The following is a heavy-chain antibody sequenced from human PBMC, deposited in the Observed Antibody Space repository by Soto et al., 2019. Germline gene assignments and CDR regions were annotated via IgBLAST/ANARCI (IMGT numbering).Heavy chain of an antibody. D-gene: IGHD3-3*01. CDR1: GYTFTSYG. V-gene: IGHV1-18*01. Sequence: GASVKVSCKASGYTFTSYGISWVRQAPGQGLEWMGWISAYNGNTNYAQKLQGRVTMTTDTSTSTAYMELRSLRSDDTAVYYCARVPYYDFWSGYYTCDYWGQGTLVTVSS. CDR3: ARVPYYDFWSGYYTCDY. CDR2: ISAYNGNT. J-gene: IGHJ4*02.